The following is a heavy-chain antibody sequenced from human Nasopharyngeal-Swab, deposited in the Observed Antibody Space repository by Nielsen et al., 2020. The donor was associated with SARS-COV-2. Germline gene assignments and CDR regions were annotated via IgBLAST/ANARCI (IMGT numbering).Heavy chain of an antibody. D-gene: IGHD2-15*01. Sequence: WIRQPPGKGLEWVSAISGSGGSTYYADSVKGRFTISRDNSKNTLYLQMNSLRAEDTAVYYCAKGSRGYCSGGSCYLYYFDYWGQGTLGTVSS. CDR3: AKGSRGYCSGGSCYLYYFDY. J-gene: IGHJ4*02. V-gene: IGHV3-23*01. CDR2: ISGSGGST.